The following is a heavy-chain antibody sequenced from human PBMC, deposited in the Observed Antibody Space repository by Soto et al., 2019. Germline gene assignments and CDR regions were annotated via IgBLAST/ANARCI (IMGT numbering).Heavy chain of an antibody. CDR3: ARGLRFLEWSTGGLNY. J-gene: IGHJ4*02. CDR1: GYTFTSYA. Sequence: QVQLVQSGAEVKKPGASVKVSCKASGYTFTSYAMHWVRQAPGQRLAWMGWINAGNGNTKYSQKFQGRVTITRDTSASTAYMELSSLRAEDTAVYYCARGLRFLEWSTGGLNYWGQGTLVTVSS. V-gene: IGHV1-3*01. CDR2: INAGNGNT. D-gene: IGHD3-3*01.